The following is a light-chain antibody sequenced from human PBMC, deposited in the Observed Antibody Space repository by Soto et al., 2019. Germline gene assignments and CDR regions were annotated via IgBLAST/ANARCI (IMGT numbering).Light chain of an antibody. V-gene: IGKV1-27*01. CDR2: AAS. J-gene: IGKJ1*01. CDR1: LAISNH. Sequence: DIQMTQSPSSLSASVGDRVTITCRASLAISNHLAWYQQKPGKVPKLLIYAASTLQPGVPSRFTGSGSGTDFTLTISSLQPEDVATYSCQKYNRAPRTFGQGTKVEIK. CDR3: QKYNRAPRT.